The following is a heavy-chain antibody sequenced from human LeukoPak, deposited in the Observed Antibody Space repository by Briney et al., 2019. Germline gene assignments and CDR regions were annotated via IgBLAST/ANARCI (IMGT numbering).Heavy chain of an antibody. Sequence: GASVKVSCKASGYTFTSYDINWVRQATGQGLEWMGWMNPNSGNTGYAQKFQGRVTMTRNTSISTAYMELSSLRSEDTAVYYCARDASYYGPPTYYYYGMDVWGQGTTVTVSS. V-gene: IGHV1-8*01. CDR2: MNPNSGNT. J-gene: IGHJ6*02. D-gene: IGHD3-10*01. CDR1: GYTFTSYD. CDR3: ARDASYYGPPTYYYYGMDV.